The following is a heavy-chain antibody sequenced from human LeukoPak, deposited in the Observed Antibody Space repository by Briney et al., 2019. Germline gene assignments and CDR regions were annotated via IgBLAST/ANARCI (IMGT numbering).Heavy chain of an antibody. V-gene: IGHV4-61*02. CDR3: ARGGNYGYNY. CDR1: GDSISSGTYY. Sequence: PSETLSLTCTVSGDSISSGTYYWSWIRQPAGKGLEWIGRIYISGSTNYNPSLKSRVTISVDTSKNQFSLKLSSVTAADTAVYYCARGGNYGYNYWGQGTLVTVSS. D-gene: IGHD5-18*01. J-gene: IGHJ4*02. CDR2: IYISGST.